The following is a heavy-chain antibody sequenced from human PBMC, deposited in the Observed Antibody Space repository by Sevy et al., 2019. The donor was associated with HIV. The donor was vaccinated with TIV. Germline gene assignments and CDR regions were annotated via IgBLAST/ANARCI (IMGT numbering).Heavy chain of an antibody. CDR1: GFTFSSYW. CDR2: INSDGSST. V-gene: IGHV3-74*01. Sequence: GGSLRLSCAASGFTFSSYWMHWVRQAPGKGLVWVSRINSDGSSTSYADSAKGRFTISRDNAKNTLYLKMNSLRAEDTAVYYCASSSGIYFVLWGRDTLVTVSS. J-gene: IGHJ2*01. D-gene: IGHD3-22*01. CDR3: ASSSGIYFVL.